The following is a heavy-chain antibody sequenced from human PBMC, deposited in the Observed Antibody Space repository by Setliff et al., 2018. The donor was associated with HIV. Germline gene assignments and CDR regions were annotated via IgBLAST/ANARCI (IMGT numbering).Heavy chain of an antibody. CDR3: ARVLKGYSSSYEAFDI. CDR1: RGTFTTYA. V-gene: IGHV1-69*10. D-gene: IGHD6-13*01. CDR2: IIPILNVA. Sequence: SVKVSCKTSRGTFTTYAFSWVRQAPGQGLEWMGGIIPILNVAKYPQKFHGRVTITADKSTSTVYMELSSLRSEDTAMYYSARVLKGYSSSYEAFDIWGQGTKVTVSS. J-gene: IGHJ3*02.